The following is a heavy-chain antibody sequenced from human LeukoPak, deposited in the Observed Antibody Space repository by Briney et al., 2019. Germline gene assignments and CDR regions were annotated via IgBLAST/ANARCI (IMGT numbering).Heavy chain of an antibody. V-gene: IGHV4-34*01. CDR1: GGSFSGYY. D-gene: IGHD6-13*01. CDR3: ARLKSYSSSWWTLNWFDP. J-gene: IGHJ5*02. CDR2: INHSGST. Sequence: PSETLSLTCGVYGGSFSGYYWSWIRQPPGKGLEWIGEINHSGSTNYNPSLKSRVTISVDTSKNQFSLKLSSVTAADTAVYYCARLKSYSSSWWTLNWFDPWGQGTLVTVSS.